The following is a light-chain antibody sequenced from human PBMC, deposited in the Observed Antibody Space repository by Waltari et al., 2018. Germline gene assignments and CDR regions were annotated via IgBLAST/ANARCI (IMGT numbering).Light chain of an antibody. Sequence: DIQMTQSPSSLSASVGDRVSITCRASQSINNYLNWYQQKPGTAPKLLIYAASRLESGVPSSCSGSGSGTDYTLTISGLQPEDFATYYCQQSYSSHSFGEGTKLGVK. CDR2: AAS. J-gene: IGKJ2*03. CDR3: QQSYSSHS. V-gene: IGKV1-39*01. CDR1: QSINNY.